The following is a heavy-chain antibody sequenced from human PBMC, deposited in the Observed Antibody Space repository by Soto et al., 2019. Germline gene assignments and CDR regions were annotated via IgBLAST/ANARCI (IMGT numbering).Heavy chain of an antibody. CDR2: ISAYNGHT. CDR3: ARDIYGDPGY. V-gene: IGHV1-18*01. D-gene: IGHD4-17*01. Sequence: QVQLVQSGAEVKKPGASVKVSCKASGYTFSSYGISWVRQAPGQGLEWMGWISAYNGHTNYAQKLQGRVTMTTDTXXXXXXXXXXXLXXXXXXXYYCARDIYGDPGYWGQGTLVTVSS. CDR1: GYTFSSYG. J-gene: IGHJ4*02.